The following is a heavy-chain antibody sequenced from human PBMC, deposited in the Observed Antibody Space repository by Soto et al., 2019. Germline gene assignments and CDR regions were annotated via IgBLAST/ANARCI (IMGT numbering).Heavy chain of an antibody. CDR1: GFTFGDYA. CDR2: IRSKAYGGTT. Sequence: QPGGSLRLSCTASGFTFGDYAMSWFCQAPGKGLEWVGFIRSKAYGGTTEYAASVKGRFTISRDDSKSIAYLQMNSLKTEDTAVYYCTRDPPDYCSSTSCQSPAFDIWGQGTMVTVSS. V-gene: IGHV3-49*03. CDR3: TRDPPDYCSSTSCQSPAFDI. D-gene: IGHD2-2*01. J-gene: IGHJ3*02.